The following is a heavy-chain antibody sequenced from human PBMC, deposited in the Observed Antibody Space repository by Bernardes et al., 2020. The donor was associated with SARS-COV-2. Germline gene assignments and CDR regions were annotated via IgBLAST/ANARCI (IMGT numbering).Heavy chain of an antibody. Sequence: GSLRLSCTASGFTFGDYAMSWFRQAPGKGLEWVGFIRSKAYGGTTEYAASVKGRFTISRDDSKSIAYLQMNSLKTEDTAVYYCTRVDFWSGYYPDYWGQGTLVTVSS. V-gene: IGHV3-49*03. J-gene: IGHJ4*02. D-gene: IGHD3-3*01. CDR2: IRSKAYGGTT. CDR1: GFTFGDYA. CDR3: TRVDFWSGYYPDY.